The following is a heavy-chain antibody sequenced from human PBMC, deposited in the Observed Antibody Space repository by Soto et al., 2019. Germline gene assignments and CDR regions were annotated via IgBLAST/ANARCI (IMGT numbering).Heavy chain of an antibody. CDR2: FDPEDGET. Sequence: ASVKVSCKVSGYTLTELSMHWVRQAPGKGLEWMGGFDPEDGETIYAQKFQGRVTMTEDTSTDTAYMELSSLRSEDTAVYYCAIDHYYHSSGPSFDPWGQGTLVTVSS. CDR1: GYTLTELS. CDR3: AIDHYYHSSGPSFDP. D-gene: IGHD3-22*01. V-gene: IGHV1-24*01. J-gene: IGHJ5*02.